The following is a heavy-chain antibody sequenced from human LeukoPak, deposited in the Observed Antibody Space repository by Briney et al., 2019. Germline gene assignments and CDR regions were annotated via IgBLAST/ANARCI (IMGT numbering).Heavy chain of an antibody. CDR1: GYTFTSYG. CDR3: ARAWQNGWVGLYYYYGMDV. Sequence: VASVKVSCTASGYTFTSYGISWVRQAPGQGLEWMGWISAYNGNTNYAQKLQCRVTMTTDTSTSTAYMELRSLRSDDTAVYYCARAWQNGWVGLYYYYGMDVWGQGTTVTVSS. J-gene: IGHJ6*02. CDR2: ISAYNGNT. V-gene: IGHV1-18*01. D-gene: IGHD2-8*01.